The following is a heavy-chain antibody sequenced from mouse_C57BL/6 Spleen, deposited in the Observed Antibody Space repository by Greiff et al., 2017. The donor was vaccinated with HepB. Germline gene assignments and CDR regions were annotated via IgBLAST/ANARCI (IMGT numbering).Heavy chain of an antibody. V-gene: IGHV1-82*01. Sequence: VKLQESGPELVKPGASVKISCKASGYAFSSSWMNWVKQRPGKGLEWIGRIYPGDGDTNYNGKFKGKATLTADKSSSTAYMQLSSLTSEDSAVYFCARSDGPRYFDVWGTGTTVTVSS. D-gene: IGHD2-3*01. CDR3: ARSDGPRYFDV. J-gene: IGHJ1*03. CDR2: IYPGDGDT. CDR1: GYAFSSSW.